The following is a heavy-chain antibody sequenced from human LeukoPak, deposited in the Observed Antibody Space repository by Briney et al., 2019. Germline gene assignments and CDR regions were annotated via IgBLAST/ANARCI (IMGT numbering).Heavy chain of an antibody. V-gene: IGHV1-69*04. J-gene: IGHJ6*02. CDR2: IIPILGIA. CDR3: ARIPAANYYYYYGMDV. Sequence: SVKVSCKASGGTFSSYAISWVRQAPGQGLEWMGRIIPILGIANYAQKFQGRVTITAGKSTSTAYMELSSLRSEDTAVYYCARIPAANYYYYYGMDVWGQGTTVTVSS. D-gene: IGHD2-2*01. CDR1: GGTFSSYA.